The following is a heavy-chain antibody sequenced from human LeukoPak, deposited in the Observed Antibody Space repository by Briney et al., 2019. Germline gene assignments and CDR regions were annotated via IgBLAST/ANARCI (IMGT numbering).Heavy chain of an antibody. Sequence: ASVKVSCKVSGYTLTELSMHWVRQAPGKGLEWMEGFDPEDGETIYAQKFQGRVTMTEDTSTDTAYMELSSLRSEDTAVYYCARVSRQLVLIDYWGQGTLVTVSS. CDR1: GYTLTELS. CDR3: ARVSRQLVLIDY. CDR2: FDPEDGET. D-gene: IGHD6-13*01. J-gene: IGHJ4*02. V-gene: IGHV1-24*01.